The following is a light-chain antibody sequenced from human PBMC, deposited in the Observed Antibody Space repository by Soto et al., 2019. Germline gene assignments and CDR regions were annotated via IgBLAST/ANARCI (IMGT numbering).Light chain of an antibody. CDR1: SSDIGAYNR. Sequence: QSVLTQPPSVSGSPGQSVAISCTGTSSDIGAYNRVSWYQQPPGTAPKLMIYDVNNRPSGVPDRFSGSKSGDTASLTISGLQADDEADYYCSSLTSSHTYVFGTGSKVTV. CDR3: SSLTSSHTYV. CDR2: DVN. V-gene: IGLV2-18*02. J-gene: IGLJ1*01.